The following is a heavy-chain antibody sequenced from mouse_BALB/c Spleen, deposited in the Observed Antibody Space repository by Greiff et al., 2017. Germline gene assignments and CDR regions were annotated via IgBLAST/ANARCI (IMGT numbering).Heavy chain of an antibody. CDR3: ARGYYYGSSYAMDY. J-gene: IGHJ4*01. Sequence: EVKLMESGGGLVKPGGSLKLSCAASGFTFSSYAMSWVRQTPEKRLEWVASISSGGSTYYPDSVKGRFTISRDNARNILYLQMSSLRSEDTAMYYCARGYYYGSSYAMDYWGQGTSVTVSS. CDR1: GFTFSSYA. CDR2: ISSGGST. D-gene: IGHD1-1*01. V-gene: IGHV5-6-5*01.